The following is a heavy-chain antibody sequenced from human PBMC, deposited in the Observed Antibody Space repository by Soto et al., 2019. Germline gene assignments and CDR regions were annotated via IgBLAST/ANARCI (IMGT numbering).Heavy chain of an antibody. CDR1: GFTFSSYS. J-gene: IGHJ4*02. CDR2: ISSSSSTI. Sequence: GSLRLSCAASGFTFSSYSMNWVRQAPGKGLEWVSYISSSSSTIYYADSVKGRFTISRDNAKNSLYLQMNSLRAEDTAVYYCARAGTDGSSPLDYWGQGTLVTVSS. V-gene: IGHV3-48*01. CDR3: ARAGTDGSSPLDY. D-gene: IGHD6-6*01.